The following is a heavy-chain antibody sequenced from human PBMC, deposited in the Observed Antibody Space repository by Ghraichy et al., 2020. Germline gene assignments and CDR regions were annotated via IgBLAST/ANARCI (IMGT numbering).Heavy chain of an antibody. CDR2: IYYSGST. CDR3: ARSGGSSWED. J-gene: IGHJ4*02. CDR1: GGSISSSSYY. Sequence: SETLSLTCTVSGGSISSSSYYWDWIRQPPGKGLEWIGSIYYSGSTYYNPSLKSRVTISVDTSKNQFSLKLSSVTAADTAVYYCARSGGSSWEDWGQGTLVTVSS. D-gene: IGHD6-13*01. V-gene: IGHV4-39*01.